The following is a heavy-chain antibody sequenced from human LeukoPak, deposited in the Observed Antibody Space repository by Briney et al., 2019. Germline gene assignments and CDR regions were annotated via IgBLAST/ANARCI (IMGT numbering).Heavy chain of an antibody. CDR3: AREHSYLADY. D-gene: IGHD3-10*01. CDR1: EFIVSINY. Sequence: GGSLRLSCAASEFIVSINYMTWVRQAPGKGLEWVSLIYSGGSTYYADSVKGRFTISRDNSKNTLYLQMNSLRVEDTAVYYCAREHSYLADYWGQGTLIVVSS. V-gene: IGHV3-66*01. J-gene: IGHJ4*02. CDR2: IYSGGST.